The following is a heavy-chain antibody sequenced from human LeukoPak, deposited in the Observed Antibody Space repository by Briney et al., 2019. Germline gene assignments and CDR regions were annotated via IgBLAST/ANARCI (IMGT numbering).Heavy chain of an antibody. V-gene: IGHV4-38-2*02. CDR3: AREGLGVGLDY. CDR1: GYSISSGYY. D-gene: IGHD3-3*01. Sequence: PSETLSLTCAVSGYSISSGYYWGWIRQPPGKGLEWIGSIYHSGSTYYNPSLKSRVTISVDTSKNQFSLKLSSVTAADTAVYYCAREGLGVGLDYWGQGTLVTVSS. J-gene: IGHJ4*02. CDR2: IYHSGST.